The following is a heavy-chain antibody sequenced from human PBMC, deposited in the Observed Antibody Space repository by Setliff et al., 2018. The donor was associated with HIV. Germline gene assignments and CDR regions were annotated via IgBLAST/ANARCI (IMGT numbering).Heavy chain of an antibody. D-gene: IGHD3-9*01. V-gene: IGHV1-2*02. CDR2: INPNSGGT. J-gene: IGHJ4*02. Sequence: ASVKVSCKASGYTFTGYYMHWVRQAPGQGLEWMGWINPNSGGTNYAQKFQGRLTMAEDTSSNTAYMELNNLRSEDTAVYYCTTHLRSWTFLTGWGPLRYWGRGTLVTVS. CDR3: TTHLRSWTFLTGWGPLRY. CDR1: GYTFTGYY.